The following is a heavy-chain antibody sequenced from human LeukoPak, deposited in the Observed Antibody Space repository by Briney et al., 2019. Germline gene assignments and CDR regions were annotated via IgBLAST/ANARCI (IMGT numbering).Heavy chain of an antibody. CDR3: ARMTAYYYDSSGYFEWYFDY. D-gene: IGHD3-22*01. V-gene: IGHV4-34*01. Sequence: SETLSLTCAVYGGSFSGYYWSWIRQPPGKGLEWIGEINHSGSTNYNPSLKSRVTISVDTSKNQFSLKLSSVTAADTAVYYCARMTAYYYDSSGYFEWYFDYWGQGTLVTVSP. J-gene: IGHJ4*02. CDR1: GGSFSGYY. CDR2: INHSGST.